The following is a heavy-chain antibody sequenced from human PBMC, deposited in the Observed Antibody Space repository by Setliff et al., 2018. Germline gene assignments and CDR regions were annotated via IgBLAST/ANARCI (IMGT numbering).Heavy chain of an antibody. CDR2: TIPMFGST. CDR1: GGTFSSYG. J-gene: IGHJ4*02. Sequence: SVKVSCKASGGTFSSYGISWVRQAPGQGLEWMGGTIPMFGSTSYAQKCQGRVTIITDESTTTAYMELSSLGSEDTAVYYCVRGSFTAMVVWGQGTLVTVSS. V-gene: IGHV1-69*05. CDR3: VRGSFTAMVV. D-gene: IGHD5-18*01.